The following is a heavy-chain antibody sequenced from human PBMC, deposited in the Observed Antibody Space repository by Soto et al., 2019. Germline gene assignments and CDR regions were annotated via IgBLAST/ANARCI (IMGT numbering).Heavy chain of an antibody. V-gene: IGHV3-74*01. CDR1: GFTFSSFW. D-gene: IGHD6-13*01. Sequence: EVQLVESGGGLVQPGGSLRLSCAASGFTFSSFWMYWVRQAPGKGLVWVSRINSDASTTSYADSVKGRFTISRDNAKNTLYLQRNSLGAGDTASYYCVRIPPRGGGGQLVLDYWGQGTLVTVSS. CDR3: VRIPPRGGGGQLVLDY. CDR2: INSDASTT. J-gene: IGHJ4*02.